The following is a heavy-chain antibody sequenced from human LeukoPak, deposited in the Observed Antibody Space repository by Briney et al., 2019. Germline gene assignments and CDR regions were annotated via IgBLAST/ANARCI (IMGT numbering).Heavy chain of an antibody. J-gene: IGHJ4*02. D-gene: IGHD4-17*01. V-gene: IGHV4-59*08. CDR1: GGSISSYY. CDR3: ARHGPTVTTFNY. CDR2: IYYSGST. Sequence: SETLSLTCTVSGGSISSYYWSWIRQPPGKGLEWIGYIYYSGSTNYNPSLKSRGTISVDTSKNQFSLKLSSVTAADTAVYYCARHGPTVTTFNYWGQGTLVTVSS.